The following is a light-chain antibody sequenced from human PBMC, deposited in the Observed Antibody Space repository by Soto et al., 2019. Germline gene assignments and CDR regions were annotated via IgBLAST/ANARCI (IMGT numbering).Light chain of an antibody. Sequence: DIHMTQSPSTLSASVGDRVTITCRASQSISIWLAWYQQKPGKAPKLLIYKASSLESGVPSRFSGSGSGTEFTLTISSLQPDDFATYYCQQYNTYSPYTFGQGTKLEIK. J-gene: IGKJ2*01. CDR3: QQYNTYSPYT. CDR1: QSISIW. CDR2: KAS. V-gene: IGKV1-5*03.